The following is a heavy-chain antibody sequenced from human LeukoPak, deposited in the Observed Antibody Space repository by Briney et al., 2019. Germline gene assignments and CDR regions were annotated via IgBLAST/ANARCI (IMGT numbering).Heavy chain of an antibody. CDR1: GGSISSYY. CDR3: ARDYYESSGYYVNDY. V-gene: IGHV4-59*01. Sequence: SETLSLTCTVSGGSISSYYWSWIRQPPGKGLEWIGYIYYSGSTNYNPSLKSRVTISVDTSKNQFSLKLSSVTAADTAVYYCARDYYESSGYYVNDYWGQGTLVTVSS. D-gene: IGHD3-22*01. J-gene: IGHJ4*02. CDR2: IYYSGST.